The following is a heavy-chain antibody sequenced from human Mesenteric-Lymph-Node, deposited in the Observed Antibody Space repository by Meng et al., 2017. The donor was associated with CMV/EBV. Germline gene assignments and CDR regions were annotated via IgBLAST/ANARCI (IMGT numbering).Heavy chain of an antibody. CDR3: AKDPYYDFWSGYYYFDY. CDR2: INSDGSST. D-gene: IGHD3-3*01. J-gene: IGHJ4*02. Sequence: FTFSSYWMHWIRQAPGKGLVWVSRINSDGSSTSYADSVKGRFTISRDNAKNTLYLQMNSLRAEDTAVYYCAKDPYYDFWSGYYYFDYWGQGTLVTVSS. CDR1: FTFSSYW. V-gene: IGHV3-74*01.